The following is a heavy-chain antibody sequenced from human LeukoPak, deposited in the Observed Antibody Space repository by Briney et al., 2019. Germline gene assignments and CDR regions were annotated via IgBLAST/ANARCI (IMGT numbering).Heavy chain of an antibody. CDR3: TTTYYDTGPWYFDL. J-gene: IGHJ2*01. CDR1: GFTFRNAW. V-gene: IGHV3-15*04. D-gene: IGHD3-22*01. Sequence: GGPLTLSCAASGFTFRNAWVIGVRQAPGKGLEGVGRIESKTHGGTTDYAAPVKGRFTISRDDSKNTLYLQMNSLKTEDTAVYYCTTTYYDTGPWYFDLWGRGTLVTVSS. CDR2: IESKTHGGTT.